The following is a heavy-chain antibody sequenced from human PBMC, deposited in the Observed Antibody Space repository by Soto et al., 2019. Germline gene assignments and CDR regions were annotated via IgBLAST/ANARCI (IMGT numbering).Heavy chain of an antibody. CDR2: INHSGST. CDR1: GGTFSGYD. J-gene: IGHJ4*02. D-gene: IGHD3-10*01. Sequence: PSETKSVTCAVDGGTFSGYDWSWIRQHPGKGLEWIGEINHSGSTNYNPSLKSRVTISVDTSKNQFSLKLSSVTAADTAVYYCASTGYGSGSYYTDYWGQGTLVTVSS. V-gene: IGHV4-34*01. CDR3: ASTGYGSGSYYTDY.